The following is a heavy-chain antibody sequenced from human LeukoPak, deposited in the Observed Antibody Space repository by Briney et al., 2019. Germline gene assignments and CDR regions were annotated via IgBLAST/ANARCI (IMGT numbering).Heavy chain of an antibody. V-gene: IGHV4-34*01. J-gene: IGHJ1*01. CDR1: GGSFSGYY. D-gene: IGHD3-22*01. CDR2: INHSGST. Sequence: SETLSLTCAVYGGSFSGYYWSWIRQPPGKGLEWIGEINHSGSTNYNPSLKSRVTISVDTSKNQFSLKLSSVTAADTAVYYCARDPDSSGYYPLFQHWGQGTLVTVSS. CDR3: ARDPDSSGYYPLFQH.